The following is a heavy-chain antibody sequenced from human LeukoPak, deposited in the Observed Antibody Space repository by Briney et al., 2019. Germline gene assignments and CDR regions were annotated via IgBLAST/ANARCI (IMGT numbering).Heavy chain of an antibody. CDR1: GYRFTSYW. CDR2: IYPGDSGS. D-gene: IGHD6-19*01. J-gene: IGHJ5*02. Sequence: GESLKISCKGSGYRFTSYWIAWVRQLPGKGLEWMGIIYPGDSGSRYSPSFQGQVTMSVDKSINTAYLQWSSLKASDTAMYYCAIESSGWYHWGQGTLVTVSS. V-gene: IGHV5-51*01. CDR3: AIESSGWYH.